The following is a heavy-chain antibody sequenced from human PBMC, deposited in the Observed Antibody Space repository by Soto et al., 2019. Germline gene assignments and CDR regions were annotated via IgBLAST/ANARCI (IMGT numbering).Heavy chain of an antibody. CDR1: GFTFSSYV. J-gene: IGHJ4*02. D-gene: IGHD3-16*01. CDR2: ISYDGNNE. Sequence: QVQLMESGGGVVQPGRSLRLSCAASGFTFSSYVMHWVRQAPGKGLEWVAVISYDGNNEYYADSVKGRFTSSRDNSKTTLYLQMNSLKAEDTAVYYCARDRSGSYADWGQGTLVTVSS. CDR3: ARDRSGSYAD. V-gene: IGHV3-30*04.